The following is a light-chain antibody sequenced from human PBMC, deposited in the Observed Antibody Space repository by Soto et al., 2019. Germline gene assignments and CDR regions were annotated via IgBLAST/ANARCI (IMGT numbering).Light chain of an antibody. Sequence: EIVLTQSPGTLSLSPGERATLSCRASQSVSSSYLAWYQQRPGQAPRLLIYGASSRATGIPDRFSGSGYGTDFTLTIRRLEPEDFAVYYCQQYGSAITFGQGTRLESK. CDR1: QSVSSSY. CDR2: GAS. J-gene: IGKJ5*01. V-gene: IGKV3-20*01. CDR3: QQYGSAIT.